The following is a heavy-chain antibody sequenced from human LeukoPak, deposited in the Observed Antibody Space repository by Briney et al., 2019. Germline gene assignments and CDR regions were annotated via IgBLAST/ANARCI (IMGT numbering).Heavy chain of an antibody. V-gene: IGHV3-66*01. Sequence: PGGSLRLSCAASGFTVSSNYMSWVRQAPGKGLEWVSVIYSGGSTYYADSVKGRFTISRDNSKNTRYLQMNSLRAEDTAVYYCAREGRYFAWLLDAFDIWGQGTMVTVSS. CDR3: AREGRYFAWLLDAFDI. J-gene: IGHJ3*02. CDR2: IYSGGST. CDR1: GFTVSSNY. D-gene: IGHD3-9*01.